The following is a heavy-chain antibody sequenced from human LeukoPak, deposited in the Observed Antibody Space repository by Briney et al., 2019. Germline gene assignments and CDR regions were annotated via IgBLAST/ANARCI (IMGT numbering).Heavy chain of an antibody. D-gene: IGHD3-10*01. V-gene: IGHV4-34*01. CDR1: GGSFSGYY. CDR2: INHSGST. CDR3: ARLPLGAFGEVLNFDL. Sequence: ASETLSLTCAVYGGSFSGYYWSWIRQPPGKGLEWIGEINHSGSTNYNPSLKSRVTISVDTSKNQFSLKLSSVTAADTAVYYCARLPLGAFGEVLNFDLWGQGTVVTVSS. J-gene: IGHJ4*02.